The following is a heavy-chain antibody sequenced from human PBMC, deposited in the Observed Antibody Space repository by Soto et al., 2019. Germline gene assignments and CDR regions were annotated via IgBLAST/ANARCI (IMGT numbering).Heavy chain of an antibody. CDR2: IYSSGSA. CDR3: ARGFSSVSMDA. Sequence: SETLSLTWTVSGDSGSSGGYYWIWIRQPPGKGLEWIGYIYSSGSANYNPSLKSRVTISRDTSKNQISLKVASVTAADTAGYYCARGFSSVSMDAWGQGTTVTVSS. CDR1: GDSGSSGGYY. J-gene: IGHJ6*02. D-gene: IGHD6-19*01. V-gene: IGHV4-61*08.